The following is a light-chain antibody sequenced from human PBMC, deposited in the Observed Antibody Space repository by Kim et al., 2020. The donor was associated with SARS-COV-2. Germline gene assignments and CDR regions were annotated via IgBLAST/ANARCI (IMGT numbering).Light chain of an antibody. CDR3: SSYTTANTRL. V-gene: IGLV2-14*03. J-gene: IGLJ1*01. CDR2: DVS. Sequence: GQSITISCTGTSSDIGAFNYDSWFQQHPVRAPKLLIYDVSERPSGISNRFSGSTSGYTASLTISGLQAEDEADYYCSSYTTANTRLFGAGTKVTVL. CDR1: SSDIGAFNY.